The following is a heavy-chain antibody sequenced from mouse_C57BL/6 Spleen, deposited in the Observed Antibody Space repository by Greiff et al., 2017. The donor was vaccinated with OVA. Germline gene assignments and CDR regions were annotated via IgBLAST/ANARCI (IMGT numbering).Heavy chain of an antibody. Sequence: QVQLQQPGAELVRPGSSVKLSCKASGYTFTSYWMHWVKQRPIQGLEWIGNIDPSDSETHYNQKFKDKATLTVDTSSSTAYMQLSSLTSEDSAVYYCARLGRAWYFDVWGTGTTVTVSS. V-gene: IGHV1-52*01. CDR2: IDPSDSET. D-gene: IGHD4-1*01. J-gene: IGHJ1*03. CDR3: ARLGRAWYFDV. CDR1: GYTFTSYW.